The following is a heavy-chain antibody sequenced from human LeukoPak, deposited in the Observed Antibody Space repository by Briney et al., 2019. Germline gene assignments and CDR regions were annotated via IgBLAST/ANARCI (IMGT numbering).Heavy chain of an antibody. J-gene: IGHJ4*02. Sequence: PGGSLRLSCAASGFTVSGDYMSWVRQAPGKGLEWVSVIYSGGTTYYADSVKGRFTISRDNSNNTLYLQMNSLRAEDTAVYYCARPYSSSWYGVFDYWGQGTLVTVSS. D-gene: IGHD6-13*01. CDR2: IYSGGTT. V-gene: IGHV3-53*01. CDR1: GFTVSGDY. CDR3: ARPYSSSWYGVFDY.